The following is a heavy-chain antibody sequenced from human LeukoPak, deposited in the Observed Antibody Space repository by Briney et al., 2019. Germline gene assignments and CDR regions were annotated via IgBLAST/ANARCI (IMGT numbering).Heavy chain of an antibody. V-gene: IGHV3-9*01. D-gene: IGHD2-8*02. J-gene: IGHJ5*02. CDR1: GSSIDEYA. Sequence: PGRSLRLSCAASGSSIDEYAMHWVRQAPGKGLEWVSGINWRSDFVAYADSVKGRFIISRDNAKNSAYLEMNSLRTEDTALHFCTKGSWSPRGFNWFDPWGQGTVVTVSS. CDR3: TKGSWSPRGFNWFDP. CDR2: INWRSDFV.